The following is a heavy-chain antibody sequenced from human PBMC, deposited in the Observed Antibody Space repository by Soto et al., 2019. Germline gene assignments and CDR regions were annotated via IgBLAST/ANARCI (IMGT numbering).Heavy chain of an antibody. J-gene: IGHJ4*02. CDR2: INNSGGLT. V-gene: IGHV3-23*01. CDR1: GFTFSSYA. D-gene: IGHD1-26*01. CDR3: AKSLGGSYDY. Sequence: EVQLLESGGGLVQPGGSLRLSCAASGFTFSSYAMSWVRLAPGKGLEWVSTINNSGGLTYYADSVRGRFTISRDNSKNTLYLQINSLRPEDTAIYYCAKSLGGSYDYWGQGTLVTVSS.